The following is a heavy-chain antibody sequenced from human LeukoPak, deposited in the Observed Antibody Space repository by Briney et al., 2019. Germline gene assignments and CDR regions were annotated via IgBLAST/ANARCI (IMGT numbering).Heavy chain of an antibody. Sequence: SETLSLTCTVSGGSISSSSYYWGWIRQPPGKGLEWIGSLYYSGRNYYNPSLKSRVTISVDTSKNQFSLKLSSVTAADTAVYYCARGIAAAGTRRGRKFDYWGQGTLVTVSS. CDR2: LYYSGRN. CDR1: GGSISSSSYY. V-gene: IGHV4-39*07. D-gene: IGHD6-13*01. CDR3: ARGIAAAGTRRGRKFDY. J-gene: IGHJ4*02.